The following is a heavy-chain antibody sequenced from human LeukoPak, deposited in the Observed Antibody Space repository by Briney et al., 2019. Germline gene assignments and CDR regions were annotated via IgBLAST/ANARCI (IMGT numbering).Heavy chain of an antibody. CDR1: GYTFTGYY. CDR3: ARGLIPAATPFDY. Sequence: ASVKVSCKASGYTFTGYYMHWVRQAPGQGLEWMGWINPNSGGTNYAQKFQGRVTMTRDTSISTACMELSRLRSDDTAVYYCARGLIPAATPFDYWGQGTLVTVSS. D-gene: IGHD2-2*01. V-gene: IGHV1-2*02. J-gene: IGHJ4*02. CDR2: INPNSGGT.